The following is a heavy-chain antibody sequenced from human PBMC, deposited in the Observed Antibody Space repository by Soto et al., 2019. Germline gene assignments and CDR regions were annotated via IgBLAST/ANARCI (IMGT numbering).Heavy chain of an antibody. CDR2: IYPGDSDT. D-gene: IGHD6-13*01. Sequence: GESLKISCKGSGYSFTSYWINWERQMPGKGLEWMGIIYPGDSDTRYSPSFQGQVTISADKSINTAYLQWRSLKASDTAVYYCARHHGSPGSYFGMDVWGQGTTVTVSS. J-gene: IGHJ6*02. V-gene: IGHV5-51*01. CDR3: ARHHGSPGSYFGMDV. CDR1: GYSFTSYW.